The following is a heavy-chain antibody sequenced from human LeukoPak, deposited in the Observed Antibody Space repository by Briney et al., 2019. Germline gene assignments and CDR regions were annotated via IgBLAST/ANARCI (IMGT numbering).Heavy chain of an antibody. CDR1: GFTFSNYW. J-gene: IGHJ4*02. Sequence: GGSLRLSCAASGFTFSNYWMSWVRQAPGKGLEWVSGINWNGGSTGYADSVKGRFTISRDNAKNSLYLQMNSLRAEDTALYYCARRRGSYYFDYWGQGTLVTVSS. D-gene: IGHD1-26*01. CDR3: ARRRGSYYFDY. V-gene: IGHV3-20*04. CDR2: INWNGGST.